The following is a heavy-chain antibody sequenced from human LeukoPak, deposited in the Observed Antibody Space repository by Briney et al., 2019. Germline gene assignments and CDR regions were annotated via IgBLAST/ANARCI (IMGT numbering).Heavy chain of an antibody. CDR1: GGSISSSSYY. V-gene: IGHV4-39*01. CDR2: IYYSGST. Sequence: SETLSLTCTVSGGSISSSSYYWGWIRQPSGKGLEWIGSIYYSGSTYYNPSLKSRVTISVDTSKNQFSLKLSSVTAADTAVYYCARSYGSGSYHWFDPWGQGTLVTVSS. J-gene: IGHJ5*02. D-gene: IGHD3-10*01. CDR3: ARSYGSGSYHWFDP.